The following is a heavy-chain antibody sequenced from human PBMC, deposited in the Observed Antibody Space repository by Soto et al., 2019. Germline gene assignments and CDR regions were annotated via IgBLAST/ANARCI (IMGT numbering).Heavy chain of an antibody. Sequence: QVQLVRSGAEVKKPGSSVKVSCKASGGTFSKYAINWVRQAPGRGLEWMGGINPIFGTAAYAQKFQGRVTITADKSTTTAYMEVSSVTSDDTAVYYCARGWETVGATTAFAYWGQGTLVTVSS. CDR1: GGTFSKYA. J-gene: IGHJ4*02. CDR2: INPIFGTA. D-gene: IGHD1-26*01. CDR3: ARGWETVGATTAFAY. V-gene: IGHV1-69*06.